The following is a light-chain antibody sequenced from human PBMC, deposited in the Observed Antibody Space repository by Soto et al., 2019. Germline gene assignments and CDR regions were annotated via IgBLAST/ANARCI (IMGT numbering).Light chain of an antibody. V-gene: IGKV1-5*03. CDR2: KAS. CDR1: QSISGW. CDR3: QQYQSYPWT. J-gene: IGKJ1*01. Sequence: DIQMTQSPSTLSTSPGDRVTITCRASQSISGWLAWYQQKPGKAPNLLIYKASSLGSGVPSRFSGSGSGTEFTLTISSLQPDDFATYYCQQYQSYPWTFGQGTKVEIK.